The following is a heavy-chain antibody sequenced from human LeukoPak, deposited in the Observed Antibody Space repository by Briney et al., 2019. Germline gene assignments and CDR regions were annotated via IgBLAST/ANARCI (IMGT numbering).Heavy chain of an antibody. CDR2: ISYDARSK. V-gene: IGHV3-30*03. J-gene: IGHJ1*01. D-gene: IGHD6-19*01. Sequence: GRSLRLSCVTSGFTFSSYGMHWVRQVPGKGLEWVAVISYDARSKYHVDSVKGRVTISRDNSKNTLYLQMTSLRAEDTAVYYCARGGKIALAGTRSSQYFQHWGQGTLVTVSS. CDR1: GFTFSSYG. CDR3: ARGGKIALAGTRSSQYFQH.